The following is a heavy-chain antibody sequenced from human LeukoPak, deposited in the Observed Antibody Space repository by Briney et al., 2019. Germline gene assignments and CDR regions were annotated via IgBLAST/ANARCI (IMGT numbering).Heavy chain of an antibody. V-gene: IGHV1-2*02. CDR3: ARYEPGTGYFLLGF. D-gene: IGHD7-27*01. CDR1: GYTFVAYY. CDR2: INPNSGGI. Sequence: ASVKVSCKAFGYTFVAYYIHWVRQAPGQGLEWMGWINPNSGGINYARKFQGRVTVTSDTSISTAYMELSRLRPDDTAVYYCARYEPGTGYFLLGFRGQGTLVTVSS. J-gene: IGHJ4*02.